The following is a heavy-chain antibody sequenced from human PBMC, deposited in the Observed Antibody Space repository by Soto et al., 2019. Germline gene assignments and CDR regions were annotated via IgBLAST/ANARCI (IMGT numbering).Heavy chain of an antibody. CDR1: GFPFSDYY. J-gene: IGHJ4*02. Sequence: GGSLRLSCATSGFPFSDYYMSWIRQTPGKGLEWLSHISPKSTYRNYADSVKGRFTISRDNTKSSLFLQMNSLGVEDTAVYYCARGGGGGLFEHWGQGVLVTVSS. CDR2: ISPKSTYR. CDR3: ARGGGGGLFEH. V-gene: IGHV3-11*06. D-gene: IGHD2-21*01.